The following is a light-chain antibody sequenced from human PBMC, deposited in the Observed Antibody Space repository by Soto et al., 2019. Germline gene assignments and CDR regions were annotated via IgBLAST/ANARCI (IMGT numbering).Light chain of an antibody. J-gene: IGKJ2*01. V-gene: IGKV1-5*03. CDR1: QNINSW. Sequence: IQMTQSPSILSASVGDRVTITCRASQNINSWLAWYQQKPGKAPKLLIYKASSLESGVPSRFSGSESGTEFTLTISSLQPDDLATYYCKQYSSYARYTFGQGTRLEIK. CDR2: KAS. CDR3: KQYSSYARYT.